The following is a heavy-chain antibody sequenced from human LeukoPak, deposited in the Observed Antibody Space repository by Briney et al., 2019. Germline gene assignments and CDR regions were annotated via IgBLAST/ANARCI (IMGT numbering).Heavy chain of an antibody. CDR2: ISYDGSNK. D-gene: IGHD6-19*01. Sequence: HAGRSLRLSCAASGFTFSSYGMHWVRQAPGKGLEWVAVISYDGSNKLYADSVKGRFTISRDNSKNTLFVQMNSLRAEDTAVYYCAKDGHGNGWSRFYYFDYWGQGTLVTVSS. CDR1: GFTFSSYG. CDR3: AKDGHGNGWSRFYYFDY. V-gene: IGHV3-30*18. J-gene: IGHJ4*02.